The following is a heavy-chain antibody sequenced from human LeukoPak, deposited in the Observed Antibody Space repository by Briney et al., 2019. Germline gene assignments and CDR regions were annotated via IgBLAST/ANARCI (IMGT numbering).Heavy chain of an antibody. Sequence: SQTLSLTCTVSGGSISSGGYYWSWIRQHPGKGLEWIGYIYYSGSTYYNPSLESRVTISVDTSKNQFSLKLSSVTAADTAVYYCARSPGIAAAGTIARFPGYWGQGTLVTVSS. D-gene: IGHD6-13*01. CDR2: IYYSGST. V-gene: IGHV4-31*03. CDR3: ARSPGIAAAGTIARFPGY. CDR1: GGSISSGGYY. J-gene: IGHJ4*02.